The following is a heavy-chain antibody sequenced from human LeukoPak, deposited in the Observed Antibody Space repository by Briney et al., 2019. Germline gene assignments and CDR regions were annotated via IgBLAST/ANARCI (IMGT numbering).Heavy chain of an antibody. V-gene: IGHV4-31*03. D-gene: IGHD5-12*01. J-gene: IGHJ4*02. CDR1: GGYISSGGYY. CDR3: ARINVDIVATRWWGIDY. Sequence: SQTLSLTCTVSGGYISSGGYYWSWIRQDPGKGLEWIGYSYYSGSTYYNPSHKSRVTISVDTSKNQFYLKLSSVTAADTAVYYCARINVDIVATRWWGIDYWGQGTLVTVSS. CDR2: SYYSGST.